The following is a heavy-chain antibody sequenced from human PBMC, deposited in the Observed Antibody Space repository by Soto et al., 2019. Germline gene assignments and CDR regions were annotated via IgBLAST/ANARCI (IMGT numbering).Heavy chain of an antibody. V-gene: IGHV3-23*01. J-gene: IGHJ4*02. CDR1: GFPFSSYA. CDR3: ATERGPTYYFDY. CDR2: ISGSGGST. Sequence: PGGSLRLSCVASGFPFSSYAMTWVRQAPGKGLEWVSLISGSGGSTYYADSVKGRFTISRDNSRDTLYLQMNSLRAEDTAVYYCATERGPTYYFDYWGQGTLVTVSS. D-gene: IGHD2-21*01.